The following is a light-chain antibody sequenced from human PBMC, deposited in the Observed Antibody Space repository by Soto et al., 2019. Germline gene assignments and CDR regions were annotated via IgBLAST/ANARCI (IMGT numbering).Light chain of an antibody. Sequence: QSALTQPRSVSGSPGQSITISCTGTSSDVGGYNYVSWYRQHPGTAHKLMIYDVSKRPSGVPDRFSGSKSGNTASLTISGLQAEDEAYYYCCSYAGSYTHYVFGTGTKVTVL. CDR3: CSYAGSYTHYV. CDR2: DVS. V-gene: IGLV2-11*01. J-gene: IGLJ1*01. CDR1: SSDVGGYNY.